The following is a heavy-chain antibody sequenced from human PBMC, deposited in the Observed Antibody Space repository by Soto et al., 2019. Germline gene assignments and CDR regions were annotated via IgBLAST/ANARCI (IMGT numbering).Heavy chain of an antibody. CDR1: GYTFTSYG. Sequence: ASVKVSCKASGYTFTSYGISWVRQAPGQGLEWMGWISAYGGNTNYAQKLQGRVTMTTDTSTSTAYMELRSLRSDDTAVYYCARDGFAYSSSSSSISPYFYYSGMDVWGQGTTVTVSS. CDR2: ISAYGGNT. J-gene: IGHJ6*02. V-gene: IGHV1-18*01. D-gene: IGHD6-6*01. CDR3: ARDGFAYSSSSSSISPYFYYSGMDV.